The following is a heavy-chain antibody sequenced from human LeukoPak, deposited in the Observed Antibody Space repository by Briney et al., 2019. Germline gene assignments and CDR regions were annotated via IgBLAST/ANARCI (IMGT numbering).Heavy chain of an antibody. CDR2: INPNSGGT. CDR3: ARAGEIAAAGTLYNWVDP. D-gene: IGHD6-13*01. Sequence: ASVKVSCKASGYTFTGYYMHWVRQAPGQGLEWMGWINPNSGGTNYAQEFQGRVTMTRDTSISTAYMELSRLRSDDTAVYYCARAGEIAAAGTLYNWVDPWGQGTLVTVSS. V-gene: IGHV1-2*02. J-gene: IGHJ5*02. CDR1: GYTFTGYY.